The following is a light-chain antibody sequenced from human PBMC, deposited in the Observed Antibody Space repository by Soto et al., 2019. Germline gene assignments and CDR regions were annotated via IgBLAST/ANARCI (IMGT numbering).Light chain of an antibody. Sequence: IVMTQTPLSLPVTPGEPASISCRSSQSLLDSNDANIYLDWYLQRPGQSPQLLIYSVSYRASGVPDRFSGSGSGTDFTLKISRVEAGDVGVYYCMQRIEFPTFGQGTRLEI. CDR3: MQRIEFPT. J-gene: IGKJ5*01. V-gene: IGKV2-40*01. CDR2: SVS. CDR1: QSLLDSNDANIY.